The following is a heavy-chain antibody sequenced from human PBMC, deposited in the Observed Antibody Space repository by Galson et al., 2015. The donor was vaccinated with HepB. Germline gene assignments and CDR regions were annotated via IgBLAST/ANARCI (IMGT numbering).Heavy chain of an antibody. J-gene: IGHJ4*01. CDR2: ISIDGNKR. CDR1: GFTFINYA. CDR3: ARGWAYMSSSVND. D-gene: IGHD6-6*01. Sequence: SLRLSCAASGFTFINYAMHWVRQPPGKGLEWVAVISIDGNKRNHADSVKGRFSVSRDDSKNTLYLQMNSLKTEDTAVYFCARGWAYMSSSVNDWGQGTLVTVSS. V-gene: IGHV3-30-3*01.